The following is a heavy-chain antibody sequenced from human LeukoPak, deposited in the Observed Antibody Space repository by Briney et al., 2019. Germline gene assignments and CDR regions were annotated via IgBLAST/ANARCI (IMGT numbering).Heavy chain of an antibody. Sequence: GGSRRLSCAASGFTFSSYAMHWVRQAPGKGPGGGAVISYDGSNKYYADSVKGRFTISRDNSKNTLYLQMNSLRAGDTAVYYCARSAWAGIAAAGNPGNFDYWGQGTLVTVSS. CDR3: ARSAWAGIAAAGNPGNFDY. J-gene: IGHJ4*02. V-gene: IGHV3-30-3*01. CDR1: GFTFSSYA. CDR2: ISYDGSNK. D-gene: IGHD6-13*01.